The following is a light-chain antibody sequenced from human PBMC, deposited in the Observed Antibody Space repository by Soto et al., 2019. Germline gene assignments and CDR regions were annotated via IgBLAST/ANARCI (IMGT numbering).Light chain of an antibody. V-gene: IGKV3-11*01. CDR1: QSVSSC. Sequence: EIVLTHSPSTLSFSPRERATLSSRASQSVSSCLAWYQQKPGQAPRLLIYDASTRATGIPARFSGSGSGADFTLTVSSLESEDFAAYYCQQCNNWPLTFGGGTQVDIK. J-gene: IGKJ4*01. CDR2: DAS. CDR3: QQCNNWPLT.